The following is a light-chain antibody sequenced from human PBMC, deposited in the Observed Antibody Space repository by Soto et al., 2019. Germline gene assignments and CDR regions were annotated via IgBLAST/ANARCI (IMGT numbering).Light chain of an antibody. V-gene: IGKV3-15*01. CDR3: QQYNNWPPFT. J-gene: IGKJ3*01. Sequence: EIVTTQSPATLSVSPGERVTLSCRASQSVSSSLAWYQQKPGQAPRLLIYGASTRATGIPARFSGSGSGTEFTLTISSLQSEDFAVYYCQQYNNWPPFTFGPGTKVDIK. CDR1: QSVSSS. CDR2: GAS.